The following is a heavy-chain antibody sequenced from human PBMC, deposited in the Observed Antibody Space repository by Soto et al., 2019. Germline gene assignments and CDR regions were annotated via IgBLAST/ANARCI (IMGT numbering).Heavy chain of an antibody. V-gene: IGHV6-1*01. D-gene: IGHD3-10*01. CDR3: ARESYGSGSYDGMDV. CDR2: TYYRSKWYN. J-gene: IGHJ6*02. Sequence: QTLSLTCVISGDSVSSNNAAWNWIRQSPSRGLEWLGRTYYRSKWYNDYAVSVKSRIDINPDTSKNQFSLQLNSVSPEDTAMYYCARESYGSGSYDGMDVWGQGTTVTVSS. CDR1: GDSVSSNNAA.